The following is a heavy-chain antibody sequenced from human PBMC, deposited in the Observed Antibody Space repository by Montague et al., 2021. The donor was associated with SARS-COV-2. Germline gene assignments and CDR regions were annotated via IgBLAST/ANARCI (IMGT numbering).Heavy chain of an antibody. Sequence: SLRLSCAVSRFSFSNHALSWVRQAPGKGLEWVSSIDISGDNTHYADSVRGRFTIFRDNSKSTLYLLLNSLRVDDTAIYYCANEIRPNDYWGQGTLVTVSS. V-gene: IGHV3-23*05. CDR2: IDISGDNT. J-gene: IGHJ4*02. D-gene: IGHD1-1*01. CDR3: ANEIRPNDY. CDR1: RFSFSNHA.